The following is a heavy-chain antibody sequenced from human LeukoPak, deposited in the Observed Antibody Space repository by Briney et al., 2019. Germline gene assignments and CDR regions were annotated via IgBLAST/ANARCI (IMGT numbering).Heavy chain of an antibody. V-gene: IGHV3-23*01. CDR1: GFTFSSYA. Sequence: PGGSLRLSCAASGFTFSSYAMSWVRQAPGKGLEWVSAISGSGGSTYYADSVKGRFTISRDNSKNTPYLQMNSLRAEDTAVYYCAKRRSSIAAAGLFGYWGQGTLVTVSS. CDR3: AKRRSSIAAAGLFGY. CDR2: ISGSGGST. J-gene: IGHJ4*02. D-gene: IGHD6-13*01.